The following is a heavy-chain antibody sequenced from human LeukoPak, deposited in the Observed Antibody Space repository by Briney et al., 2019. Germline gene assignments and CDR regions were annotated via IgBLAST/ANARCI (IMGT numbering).Heavy chain of an antibody. J-gene: IGHJ6*02. CDR2: ISGDGGST. V-gene: IGHV3-43*02. Sequence: GGSLRLSCAAPGFSFDDYAIHWVRQAPGKGLEWVSLISGDGGSTFYADCVKGRFTISRENSKNSLYLQMNSLRTEDTALYYCAKDQYTSYYGMDVWGQGTTVTVSS. CDR3: AKDQYTSYYGMDV. CDR1: GFSFDDYA. D-gene: IGHD1-26*01.